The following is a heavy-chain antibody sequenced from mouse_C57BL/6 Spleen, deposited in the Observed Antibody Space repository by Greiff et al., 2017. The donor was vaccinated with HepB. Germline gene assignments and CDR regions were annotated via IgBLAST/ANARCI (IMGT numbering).Heavy chain of an antibody. V-gene: IGHV5-17*01. CDR3: ARGEGRGWFAY. Sequence: EVKLVESGGGLVKPGGSLKLSCAASGFTFSDYGMHWVRQAPEKGLEWVAYISSGSSTIYYADTVKGRFTISRDNAKNTLFLQMPSLRSEDTAMYYCARGEGRGWFAYWGQGTLVTVSA. CDR2: ISSGSSTI. D-gene: IGHD3-3*01. CDR1: GFTFSDYG. J-gene: IGHJ3*01.